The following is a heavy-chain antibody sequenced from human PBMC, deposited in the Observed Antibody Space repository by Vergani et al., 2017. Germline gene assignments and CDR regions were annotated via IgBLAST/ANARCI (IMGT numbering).Heavy chain of an antibody. CDR3: ARFKWHDIDY. CDR2: IFYSGST. D-gene: IGHD1-20*01. J-gene: IGHJ4*02. V-gene: IGHV4-30-4*01. CDR1: GDSMNSDDFY. Sequence: QVQLQESGPGLVKPSQTLPLTCTVSGDSMNSDDFYWSWIRQPPGKGLEWIGNIFYSGSTYYNPSLKSRLTLSVALSKNLFSLKLNSVTAADSAVYYCARFKWHDIDYWGQGTLVTVSS.